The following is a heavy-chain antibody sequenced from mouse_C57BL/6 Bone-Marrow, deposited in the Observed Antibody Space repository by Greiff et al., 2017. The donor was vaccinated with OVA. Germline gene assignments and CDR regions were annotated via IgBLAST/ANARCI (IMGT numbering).Heavy chain of an antibody. V-gene: IGHV1-42*01. J-gene: IGHJ3*01. CDR1: GYSFTGYY. CDR3: ARWDGYDLFAY. D-gene: IGHD2-2*01. Sequence: EVQVVESGPELVKPGASVKISCKASGYSFTGYYMNWVKQSPEQSLEWIGEINPSTGGTTYNQKFKAKATLTVDKSSTTAYMQQKSRTSEEAAVDYCARWDGYDLFAYWGQGTRVTVSA. CDR2: INPSTGGT.